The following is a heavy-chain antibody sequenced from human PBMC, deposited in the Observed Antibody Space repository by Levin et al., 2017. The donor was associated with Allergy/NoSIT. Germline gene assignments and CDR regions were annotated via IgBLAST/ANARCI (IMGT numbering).Heavy chain of an antibody. Sequence: GESLKISCAASGFTFSDYYMSWIRQAPGKGLEWVSYISYSGSTIYYADSVKGRFTISRDNAKNSLYLQMNSLRAEDTAVYYCARDEGRTERWLQYDYWGQGTLVTVSS. CDR1: GFTFSDYY. V-gene: IGHV3-11*01. J-gene: IGHJ4*02. CDR3: ARDEGRTERWLQYDY. D-gene: IGHD5-24*01. CDR2: ISYSGSTI.